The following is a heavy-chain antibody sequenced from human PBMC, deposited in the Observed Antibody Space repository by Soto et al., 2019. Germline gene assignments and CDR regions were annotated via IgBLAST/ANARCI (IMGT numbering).Heavy chain of an antibody. CDR1: GFSFDRYA. Sequence: EVQLLESGGGLVQPGGSLRLSCAASGFSFDRYAMTWVRQAPGKGPEWVSSISYSGGSTSYADSVRGRFTTSRDNSKDTVYLQLNSLRAEDTARYFCAKGGTWIGNIYLDVWGIGTTVTVSS. D-gene: IGHD1-1*01. J-gene: IGHJ6*03. CDR3: AKGGTWIGNIYLDV. V-gene: IGHV3-23*01. CDR2: ISYSGGST.